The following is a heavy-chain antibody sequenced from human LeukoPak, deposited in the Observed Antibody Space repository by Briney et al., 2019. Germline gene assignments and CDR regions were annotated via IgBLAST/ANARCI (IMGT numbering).Heavy chain of an antibody. D-gene: IGHD3-22*01. CDR1: GFTFSSYS. J-gene: IGHJ4*02. CDR2: ISSSSSYI. V-gene: IGHV3-21*01. Sequence: GGSLRLSCAASGFTFSSYSMNWVRQAPGKGLEWVSSISSSSSYIYYADSVKGRFTISRDNAKNSLYLQMNSLRAEDTAVYYCARVSFWYYYDSNGPAFDYWGQGTLVTVSS. CDR3: ARVSFWYYYDSNGPAFDY.